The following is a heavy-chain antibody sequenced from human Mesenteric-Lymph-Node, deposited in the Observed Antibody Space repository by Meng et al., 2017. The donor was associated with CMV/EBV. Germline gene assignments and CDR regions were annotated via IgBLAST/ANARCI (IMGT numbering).Heavy chain of an antibody. D-gene: IGHD3-16*01. CDR1: GGSISSSAYY. CDR2: MYYSGT. V-gene: IGHV4-39*01. J-gene: IGHJ4*02. Sequence: SETLSLTCTVSGGSISSSAYYWGWIRQPPGKGLEWIGSMYYSGTYYNPSLKSRVTISADRSKNQFSLNVSSVTAADTAMYYCARSRFNFPDYWGQGTLVTVSS. CDR3: ARSRFNFPDY.